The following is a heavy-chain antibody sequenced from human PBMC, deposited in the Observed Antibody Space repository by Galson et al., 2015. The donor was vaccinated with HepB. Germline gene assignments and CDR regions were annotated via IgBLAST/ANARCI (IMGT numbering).Heavy chain of an antibody. Sequence: SLRLSCAASGFTFSSYSMNWVRQAPGKGLEWVSSISSSSSYIYYADSVKGRFTISRDNAKNSLYLQMNSLRAEDTAVYYCARDDILTGYCFDYWGQGTLVTVSS. CDR3: ARDDILTGYCFDY. D-gene: IGHD3-9*01. J-gene: IGHJ4*02. CDR2: ISSSSSYI. CDR1: GFTFSSYS. V-gene: IGHV3-21*01.